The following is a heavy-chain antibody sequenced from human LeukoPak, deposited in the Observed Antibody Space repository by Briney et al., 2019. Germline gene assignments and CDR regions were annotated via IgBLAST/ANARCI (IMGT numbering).Heavy chain of an antibody. J-gene: IGHJ4*02. CDR2: ISWNSGSI. Sequence: PGRSLRLSCAASGFTFDDYAMHWVRQAPGKGLEWVSGISWNSGSIGYADSVKGRFTISRDNAKNSLYLQMNSLRAEDTALYYCAKDSRLRFLEWLSQQYYFDYWGQGTLVTVSS. CDR3: AKDSRLRFLEWLSQQYYFDY. D-gene: IGHD3-3*01. V-gene: IGHV3-9*01. CDR1: GFTFDDYA.